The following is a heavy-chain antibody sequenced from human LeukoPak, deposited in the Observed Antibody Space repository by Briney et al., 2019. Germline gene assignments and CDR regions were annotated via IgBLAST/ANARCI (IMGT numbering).Heavy chain of an antibody. CDR3: VKGATGEWLAS. Sequence: PGGSLRLSCVASGFTFRDYGMHWVRQAPGKGLQWVAFLRHDESSKFYAESVKGRFTISRDKSKNTVYLQMNSLRVEDTAVYYCVKGATGEWLASWGQGTVVTVSS. V-gene: IGHV3-30*02. CDR2: LRHDESSK. CDR1: GFTFRDYG. D-gene: IGHD7-27*01. J-gene: IGHJ5*01.